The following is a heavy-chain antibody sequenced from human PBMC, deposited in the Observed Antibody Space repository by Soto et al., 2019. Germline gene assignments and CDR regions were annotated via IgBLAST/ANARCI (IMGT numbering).Heavy chain of an antibody. D-gene: IGHD6-13*01. CDR2: ISHSGST. V-gene: IGHV4-59*01. CDR1: GGAISSFY. Sequence: SETLSLTCTVSGGAISSFYWTWIRQPPGKGLEWIGYISHSGSTNYNPALKSRVTISLDTSKNQLSLRLNSVTAADTAVYYCGRDRIAAGTVDSWGQGTPVPVSS. J-gene: IGHJ4*02. CDR3: GRDRIAAGTVDS.